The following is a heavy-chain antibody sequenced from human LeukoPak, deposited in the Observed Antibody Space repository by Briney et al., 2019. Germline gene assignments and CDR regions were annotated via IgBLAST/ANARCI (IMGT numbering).Heavy chain of an antibody. V-gene: IGHV1-8*01. CDR1: GYTFTSYD. J-gene: IGHJ6*03. CDR2: MNPNSGNT. Sequence: ASVKVSCKASGYTFTSYDINWVRQATGQGLEWMGWMNPNSGNTGYAQKFQGRVTMTRNTSMSTAYMELSSLRSEDTAVYYCARGYSSGWAYYYYYYMDVWGKGTTVTVSS. D-gene: IGHD6-19*01. CDR3: ARGYSSGWAYYYYYYMDV.